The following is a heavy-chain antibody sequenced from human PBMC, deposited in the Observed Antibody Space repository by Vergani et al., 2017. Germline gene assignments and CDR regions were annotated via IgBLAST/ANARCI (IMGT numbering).Heavy chain of an antibody. V-gene: IGHV3-11*04. D-gene: IGHD3-10*01. CDR1: GFTFSDYY. J-gene: IGHJ6*02. Sequence: QVQLVESGGGLVKPGGSLRLSCAASGFTFSDYYMRWIRQAPGKGLEWVSYISSSGSTIYYADSVKGRFTISRDNAKNSLYLQMNSLRAEDTAVYYCARVASSGSYYVHYGMDVWGQGTTVTVSS. CDR2: ISSSGSTI. CDR3: ARVASSGSYYVHYGMDV.